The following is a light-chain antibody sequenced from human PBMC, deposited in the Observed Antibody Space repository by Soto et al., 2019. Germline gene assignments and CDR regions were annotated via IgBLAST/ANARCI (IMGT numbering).Light chain of an antibody. J-gene: IGKJ2*01. CDR1: QSVSSS. CDR2: DAS. CDR3: QQRSNWPRT. V-gene: IGKV3-11*01. Sequence: EIVLTQSPATLSLSPGERATLSCRASQSVSSSLGWYQQIPGQAPRLLIYDASNRATGIPARFSGSGAGTDFTLTISSLEPGDFAVYYCQQRSNWPRTFGQGTKLEIK.